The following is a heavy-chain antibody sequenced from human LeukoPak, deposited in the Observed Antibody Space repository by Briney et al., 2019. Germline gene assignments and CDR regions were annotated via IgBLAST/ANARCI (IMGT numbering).Heavy chain of an antibody. CDR3: ARDMRHYRNYDTTGYYYNFEY. CDR1: GYIFTSYG. Sequence: ASVKVSCKTSGYIFTSYGISWVRQAPGQGLEWMGWISVHNGYTRYAQKFQGRVTMTIDTSTSTAYMNLRSLRSDDTAVYFCARDMRHYRNYDTTGYYYNFEYWGQGTLVAVSS. D-gene: IGHD3-22*01. J-gene: IGHJ4*02. V-gene: IGHV1-18*01. CDR2: ISVHNGYT.